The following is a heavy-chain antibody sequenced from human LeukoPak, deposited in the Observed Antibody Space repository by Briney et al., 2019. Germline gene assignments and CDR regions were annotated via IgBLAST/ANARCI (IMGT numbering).Heavy chain of an antibody. D-gene: IGHD3-22*01. V-gene: IGHV3-23*01. CDR1: GFTFSSYA. Sequence: GSLRLSCAASGFTFSSYAMSWVRQAPGKGLEWVSAISGSGGSTYYADSVKGRFTISRDNSKNTLYLQMNSLRAEDTAVYYCAKDGHYYDSSGYYRRDTYYYYGMDVRAKGPRSPSP. CDR2: ISGSGGST. CDR3: AKDGHYYDSSGYYRRDTYYYYGMDV. J-gene: IGHJ6*02.